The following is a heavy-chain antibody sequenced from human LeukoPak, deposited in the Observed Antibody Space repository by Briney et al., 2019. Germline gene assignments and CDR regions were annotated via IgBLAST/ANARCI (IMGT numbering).Heavy chain of an antibody. J-gene: IGHJ5*02. V-gene: IGHV4-39*01. CDR2: IYHSGST. CDR1: GGSISSSSYY. CDR3: ARGSYDSSGYYLARFDP. D-gene: IGHD3-22*01. Sequence: SETLSLICTVSGGSISSSSYYWGWIRQPPGKGLEWIGSIYHSGSTYYNPSLKSRVTISVDTSKNQFSLKLSSVTAADTAVYYCARGSYDSSGYYLARFDPWGQGTLVTVSS.